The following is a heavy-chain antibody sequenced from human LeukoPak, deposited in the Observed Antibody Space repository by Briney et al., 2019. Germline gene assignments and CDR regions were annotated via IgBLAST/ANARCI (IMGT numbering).Heavy chain of an antibody. J-gene: IGHJ4*02. CDR3: AKVPSWYCSGGSCYHLDY. CDR1: GFSFSSYD. CDR2: IQYDGSNE. V-gene: IGHV3-30*02. D-gene: IGHD2-15*01. Sequence: GGSLRLSCAASGFSFSSYDMHWVRQAPGKGLEWVAFIQYDGSNEYYADSVKGRFTISRDNSKNTLHLQMNSLRAEDTAVYYCAKVPSWYCSGGSCYHLDYWGQGTLVTVSS.